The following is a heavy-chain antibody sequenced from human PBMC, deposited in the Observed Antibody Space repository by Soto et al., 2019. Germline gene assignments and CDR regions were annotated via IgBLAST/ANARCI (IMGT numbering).Heavy chain of an antibody. CDR3: AMGLGGYSGYDATDYYYYYMDV. D-gene: IGHD5-12*01. J-gene: IGHJ6*03. CDR1: GGSISSYY. V-gene: IGHV4-59*01. Sequence: SETLSLTCTVSGGSISSYYWSWIRQPPGKGLEWIGYIYYSGSTNYNPSLKSRVTISVDTSKNQFSLKLSSVTAADTAVYYCAMGLGGYSGYDATDYYYYYMDVWGKGTTVTVSS. CDR2: IYYSGST.